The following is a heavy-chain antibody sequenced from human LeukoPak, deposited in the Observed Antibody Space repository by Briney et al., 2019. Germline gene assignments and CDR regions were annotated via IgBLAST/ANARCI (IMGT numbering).Heavy chain of an antibody. D-gene: IGHD5-12*01. V-gene: IGHV4-39*01. CDR2: IYYSGST. CDR1: GGSISSSSYY. CDR3: ARLGKYGGYLNFDY. J-gene: IGHJ4*02. Sequence: SETLSLTCTVSGGSISSSSYYWGWIRQPPGKGLEWLGSIYYSGSTYYNPSLKSRVTISVDTSKNQFSLKLSSVTAADTAVYYCARLGKYGGYLNFDYWGQGTLVTVSS.